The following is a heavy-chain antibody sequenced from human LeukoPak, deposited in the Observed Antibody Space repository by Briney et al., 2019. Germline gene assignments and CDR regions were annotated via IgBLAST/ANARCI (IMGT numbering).Heavy chain of an antibody. CDR3: ARVSWFGELLMFDP. D-gene: IGHD3-10*01. Sequence: ASVKVSCKASGYTFTGYYIHWVRQAPGQGLEWMGWINPNSGGTNFAQKFQGRVTMTRDTSISTAYMELSRLRSDDTAVYYCARVSWFGELLMFDPWGQGTLVTVSS. J-gene: IGHJ5*02. CDR2: INPNSGGT. V-gene: IGHV1-2*02. CDR1: GYTFTGYY.